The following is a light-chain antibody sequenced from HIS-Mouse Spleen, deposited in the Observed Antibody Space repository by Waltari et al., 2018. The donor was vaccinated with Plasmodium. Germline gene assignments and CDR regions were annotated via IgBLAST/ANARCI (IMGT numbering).Light chain of an antibody. V-gene: IGLV3-10*01. Sequence: SYELTQPPSVSVSPGQTARITCSGDALRNKLSYFSQQTSSQAPVLVIHEDSKRPSGIPERFSGSSSGTMATLTISGAQVEDEADYYCYSTDSSGNHSRVFGGGTKLTVL. CDR2: EDS. CDR1: ALRNKL. J-gene: IGLJ3*02. CDR3: YSTDSSGNHSRV.